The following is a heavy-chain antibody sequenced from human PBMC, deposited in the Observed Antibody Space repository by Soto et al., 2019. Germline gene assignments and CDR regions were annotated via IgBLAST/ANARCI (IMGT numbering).Heavy chain of an antibody. CDR1: GFTFSNYA. Sequence: EVQLLESGGALVQPGGSLRLSCAASGFTFSNYAMSWVRQAAEKGLEWVSVVSGSGFSTYYADSVKGRFTISRDNVKNTLYMQMNSLRAEDTAVYYCAKGGAYSYGHPRFDYWGQGTLVTVSS. J-gene: IGHJ4*02. CDR3: AKGGAYSYGHPRFDY. CDR2: VSGSGFST. V-gene: IGHV3-23*01. D-gene: IGHD5-18*01.